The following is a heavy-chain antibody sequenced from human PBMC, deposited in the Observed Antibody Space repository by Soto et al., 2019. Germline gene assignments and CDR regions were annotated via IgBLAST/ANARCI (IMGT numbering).Heavy chain of an antibody. V-gene: IGHV4-59*01. CDR2: IYYRGIT. Sequence: QVQLQESGPGLVKPSETLSLTCTVSGGSISSYYWSWIRQPPGKGLEWNGYIYYRGITNYTPSLKSRVAILVDASKNQLSLKLSSVTAADTAMYYCARFNSYFDLWGRGTLVTVSS. CDR3: ARFNSYFDL. CDR1: GGSISSYY. J-gene: IGHJ2*01.